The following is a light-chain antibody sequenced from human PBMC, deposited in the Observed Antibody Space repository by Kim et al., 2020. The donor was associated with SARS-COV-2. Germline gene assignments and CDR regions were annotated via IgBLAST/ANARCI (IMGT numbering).Light chain of an antibody. CDR1: QSVSSN. J-gene: IGKJ4*01. CDR2: GAS. Sequence: PGAAATRSCRASQSVSSNLAWYQQKPGQAPRLLIYGASTRATGIPARFSGSGSGTEFTLTVSSLQSEDFAVYYCQQYNNWPLTFGGGTKVDIK. V-gene: IGKV3-15*01. CDR3: QQYNNWPLT.